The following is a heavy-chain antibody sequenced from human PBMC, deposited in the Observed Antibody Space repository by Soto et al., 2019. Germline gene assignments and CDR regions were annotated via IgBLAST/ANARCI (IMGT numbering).Heavy chain of an antibody. Sequence: PETLSLTCTVPGGSISSSSSYWGWIRQPPGKGLAWIGSTYSSGSTYYDPSLKSRVTISVDTSKNQFSLKLSSVTAADTAVYYCARRTTRYYYGMDVWGQGTTVTVSS. CDR1: GGSISSSSSY. V-gene: IGHV4-39*01. CDR2: TYSSGST. J-gene: IGHJ6*02. D-gene: IGHD3-3*01. CDR3: ARRTTRYYYGMDV.